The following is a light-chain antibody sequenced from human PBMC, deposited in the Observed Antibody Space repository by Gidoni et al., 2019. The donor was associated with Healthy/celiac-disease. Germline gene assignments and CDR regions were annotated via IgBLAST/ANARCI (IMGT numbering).Light chain of an antibody. Sequence: DILMTQSPSTLPASVGDRVTIPSRASKRIVSWLAGYQQKPGKAPKLLIHKASSLESGVPSSFSVSGSGTEFTLTISSLQPDDFATYYCQQYNSYSPATFGQGTKVEIK. CDR2: KAS. J-gene: IGKJ1*01. CDR3: QQYNSYSPAT. CDR1: KRIVSW. V-gene: IGKV1-5*03.